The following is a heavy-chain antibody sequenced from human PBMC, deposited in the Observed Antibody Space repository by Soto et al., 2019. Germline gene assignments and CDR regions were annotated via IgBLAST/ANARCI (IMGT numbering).Heavy chain of an antibody. D-gene: IGHD2-21*02. J-gene: IGHJ2*01. CDR3: TRFSATESWFFYF. V-gene: IGHV3-73*02. Sequence: EVQLVESGGGLVQPGGSLKLSCAASGFAFSVSAMHWVRQASGKGLEWVGRIRSKGNNFATEYAASVKGMFTISRDDSMNMAYLQMNSLKTEATAVYYCTRFSATESWFFYFWGRCNLGSVSS. CDR2: IRSKGNNFAT. CDR1: GFAFSVSA.